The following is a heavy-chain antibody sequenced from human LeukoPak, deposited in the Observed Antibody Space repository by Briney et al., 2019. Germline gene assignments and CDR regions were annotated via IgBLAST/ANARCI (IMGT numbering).Heavy chain of an antibody. D-gene: IGHD1-1*01. CDR2: IKQDESEK. CDR3: ARGPSTGSGGDF. J-gene: IGHJ4*02. Sequence: PGGSLRLPCAASGLTLDRYWMSWVRQAPGKGLEWVANIKQDESEKSYVGSVRGRFTISRDNAKNSLYLQMNSLRADDTAVYFCARGPSTGSGGDFWGQGTLDTVSS. V-gene: IGHV3-7*04. CDR1: GLTLDRYW.